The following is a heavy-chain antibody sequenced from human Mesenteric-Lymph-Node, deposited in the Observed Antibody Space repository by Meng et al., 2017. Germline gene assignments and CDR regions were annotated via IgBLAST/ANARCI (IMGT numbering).Heavy chain of an antibody. CDR2: IYYSGSN. CDR3: ARQIFEFGYGGNSPFDY. V-gene: IGHV4-39*01. Sequence: QLQLQESGPGLGKAAETRSRTCTGAGGSISSTSYSWGWIRQPPGKGPEWIGSIYYSGSNYHNPSLKSRLTISVDTSKSQLALKLSSVTAADTAVYYCARQIFEFGYGGNSPFDYWGQGTLVTVSS. J-gene: IGHJ4*02. D-gene: IGHD4-23*01. CDR1: GGSISSTSYS.